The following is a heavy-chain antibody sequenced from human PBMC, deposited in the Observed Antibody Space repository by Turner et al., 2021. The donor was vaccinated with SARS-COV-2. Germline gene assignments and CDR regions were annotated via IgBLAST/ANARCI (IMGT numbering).Heavy chain of an antibody. CDR1: GHNVAINY. V-gene: IGHV3-53*01. Sequence: EVQLVESGGGLIQPGGSLRLSCAAYGHNVAINYMTWVRQAPGKGLECVSVIYSDGTTYYADSVKGRFTVSRDTTRNTLYLQMTSLRVDDTAVYYCARGYGSSWYRGYGLDVWGRGTTVTVSS. CDR3: ARGYGSSWYRGYGLDV. J-gene: IGHJ6*02. D-gene: IGHD6-13*01. CDR2: IYSDGTT.